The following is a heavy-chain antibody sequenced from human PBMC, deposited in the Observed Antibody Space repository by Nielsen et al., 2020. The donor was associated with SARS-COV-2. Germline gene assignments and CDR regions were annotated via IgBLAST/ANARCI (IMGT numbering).Heavy chain of an antibody. V-gene: IGHV3-9*01. Sequence: GGSLRLSCAASGFTFDDYAMHWVRQTPGKGLEWVSGISWNSANIGYADSVKGRFTISRDNARNSLYLQMNSLRAEDTALYYCARDSLGIRENNFYNMDVWGQGTTVTVSS. D-gene: IGHD1/OR15-1a*01. CDR3: ARDSLGIRENNFYNMDV. CDR1: GFTFDDYA. CDR2: ISWNSANI. J-gene: IGHJ6*02.